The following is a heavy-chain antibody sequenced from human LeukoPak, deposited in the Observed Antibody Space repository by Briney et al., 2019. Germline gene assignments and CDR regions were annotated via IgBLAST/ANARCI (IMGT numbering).Heavy chain of an antibody. D-gene: IGHD3/OR15-3a*01. Sequence: GGSLRLSCAVSGFTFSSYGMHWVRQAPGKGLEWVALIRYDGSKKDYGDSVKGRFTISRDNSKNTLYLQMNSLRGKDTAMYYCVRTGDTERFDYWGQGALVTVSS. CDR1: GFTFSSYG. V-gene: IGHV3-30*02. CDR3: VRTGDTERFDY. J-gene: IGHJ4*02. CDR2: IRYDGSKK.